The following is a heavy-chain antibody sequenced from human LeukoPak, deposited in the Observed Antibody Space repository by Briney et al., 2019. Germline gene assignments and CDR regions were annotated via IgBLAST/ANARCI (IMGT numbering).Heavy chain of an antibody. CDR1: AFTFSNAW. CDR3: AVRPKYADY. Sequence: GGSLRLSCAASAFTFSNAWMSWVRQAPGKGLEWVGPIESKTEGETTDYAATVKGRFTISRDDSKNTLYLQMNSLETEDTAVYYCAVRPKYADYWGQGTLVTVSS. CDR2: IESKTEGETT. J-gene: IGHJ4*02. V-gene: IGHV3-15*04.